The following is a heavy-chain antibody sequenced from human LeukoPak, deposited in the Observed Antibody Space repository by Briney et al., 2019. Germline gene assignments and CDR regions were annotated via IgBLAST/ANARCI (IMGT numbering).Heavy chain of an antibody. J-gene: IGHJ6*03. D-gene: IGHD6-25*01. CDR3: ARFAAGGSYYYYMDV. V-gene: IGHV3-48*01. CDR1: GFTFGSNT. Sequence: QTGGSLRLSCAASGFTFGSNTMNWVRQPPGKGLEWVSNIGTSSTTIYYADSVEGRFTISRDNAKNSLYLQMNSLRADDTAVYYCARFAAGGSYYYYMDVWGKGTTVTVSS. CDR2: IGTSSTTI.